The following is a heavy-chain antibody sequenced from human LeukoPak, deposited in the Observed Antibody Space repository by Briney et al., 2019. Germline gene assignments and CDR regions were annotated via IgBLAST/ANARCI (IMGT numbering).Heavy chain of an antibody. V-gene: IGHV1-8*01. Sequence: ASVKVSCKASGYTFTSYDINWVPQATGQGLEWMGWMNPNSGNTGYAQKFQGRVTMTRNTSISTAYMELSSLRSEDTAVYYCARGVGATPYYYYYMDVWGKGTTVTVSS. CDR3: ARGVGATPYYYYYMDV. D-gene: IGHD1-26*01. CDR1: GYTFTSYD. J-gene: IGHJ6*03. CDR2: MNPNSGNT.